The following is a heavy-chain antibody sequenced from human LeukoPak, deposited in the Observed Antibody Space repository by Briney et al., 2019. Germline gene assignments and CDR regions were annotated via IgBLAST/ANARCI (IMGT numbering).Heavy chain of an antibody. CDR1: GFTFSSYG. CDR2: IWYDGSNK. V-gene: IGHV3-33*01. D-gene: IGHD5-18*01. Sequence: GGSLRLSCAASGFTFSSYGMHWVRQAPGKGLEWVAVIWYDGSNKYYADSVKGRFTISRDNSKNTLYLQMNSLRAEDTAVYYCARDPGDTGVDYWGQETLVTVSS. CDR3: ARDPGDTGVDY. J-gene: IGHJ4*02.